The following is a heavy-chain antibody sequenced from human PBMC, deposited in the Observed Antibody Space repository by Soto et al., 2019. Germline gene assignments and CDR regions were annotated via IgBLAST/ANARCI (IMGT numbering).Heavy chain of an antibody. CDR3: ARDSGECSSTSCYVPFDS. J-gene: IGHJ4*02. D-gene: IGHD2-2*01. CDR2: ISTSSSYK. Sequence: GGSLRLSCAASGFIFSSYSMNWVRQAPGKGLEWVSSISTSSSYKYYADSVKGRFTISRDNAKNSLYLQMNSLRAEDTAVYYCARDSGECSSTSCYVPFDSWGQGTRVTVSS. CDR1: GFIFSSYS. V-gene: IGHV3-21*01.